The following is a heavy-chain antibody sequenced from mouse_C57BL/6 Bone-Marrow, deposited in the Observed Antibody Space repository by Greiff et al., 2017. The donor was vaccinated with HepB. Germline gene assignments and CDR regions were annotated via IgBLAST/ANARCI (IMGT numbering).Heavy chain of an antibody. CDR2: IYPRSGNT. CDR1: GYTFTSYG. V-gene: IGHV1-81*01. J-gene: IGHJ2*01. CDR3: DRPLITTVVGDY. D-gene: IGHD1-1*01. Sequence: QVQLQQSGAELARPGASVKLSCKASGYTFTSYGISWVKQRTGQGLEWIGEIYPRSGNTYYNEKFKGKATLTADKSSSTAYMELRSLTSEDSAVYFCDRPLITTVVGDYWGQGTTLTVSS.